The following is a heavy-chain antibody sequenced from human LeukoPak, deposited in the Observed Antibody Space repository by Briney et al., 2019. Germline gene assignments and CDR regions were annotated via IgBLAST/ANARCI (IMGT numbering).Heavy chain of an antibody. CDR1: GYTFTGYY. J-gene: IGHJ4*02. V-gene: IGHV1-2*02. CDR2: INPNSGGT. D-gene: IGHD6-13*01. CDR3: ARDAGRYSSSWVTDY. Sequence: ASVKVSCKASGYTFTGYYMHWVRQAPGQGLEWMGWINPNSGGTNYAQKFQGRVTMTRDTSISTAYMELSRLRSDDTAVYYCARDAGRYSSSWVTDYWGQGTLVTVSS.